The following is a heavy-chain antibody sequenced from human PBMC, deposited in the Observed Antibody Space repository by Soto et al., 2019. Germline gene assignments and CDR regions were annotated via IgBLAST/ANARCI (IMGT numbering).Heavy chain of an antibody. CDR1: GGSFSGYY. D-gene: IGHD3-9*01. V-gene: IGHV4-34*01. CDR2: INHSGST. CDR3: ARARRYDILTGYLT. J-gene: IGHJ4*02. Sequence: QVQLQQWGAGLLKPSETLSLTCAVYGGSFSGYYWSWIRQPPGKGREWIGEINHSGSTNYNPSLKSRVTISVDTSKNQFSLKLSSVTAADTAVYYCARARRYDILTGYLTWGQGTLVTVSS.